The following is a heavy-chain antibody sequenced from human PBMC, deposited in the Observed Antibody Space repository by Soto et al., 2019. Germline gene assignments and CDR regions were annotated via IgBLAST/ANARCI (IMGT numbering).Heavy chain of an antibody. D-gene: IGHD3-10*01. Sequence: SETLSLTCTVSGGSISSGGYYWSWIRQHPGKGLEWIGYIYYSGSTYYNPSLKSRVTISVDTSKNQFSLKLSSVTAADTAVYYCARGAKRFGESDYWGQGTLVTVS. CDR3: ARGAKRFGESDY. CDR2: IYYSGST. CDR1: GGSISSGGYY. J-gene: IGHJ4*02. V-gene: IGHV4-31*03.